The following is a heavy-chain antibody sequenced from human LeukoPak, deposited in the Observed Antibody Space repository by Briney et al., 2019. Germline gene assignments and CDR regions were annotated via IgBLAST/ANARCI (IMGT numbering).Heavy chain of an antibody. Sequence: SETLSLTCSVSGGSISNSGHYWGWIRQPPGKGLEWIGYIFRSGSTYYNPSLKSRVTISVDRFKNQFSLKLSSVTAAGTAVYYCAKYSSTDAFDIWGQGTMVTVSS. V-gene: IGHV4-30-2*01. J-gene: IGHJ3*02. D-gene: IGHD2-15*01. CDR1: GGSISNSGHY. CDR3: AKYSSTDAFDI. CDR2: IFRSGST.